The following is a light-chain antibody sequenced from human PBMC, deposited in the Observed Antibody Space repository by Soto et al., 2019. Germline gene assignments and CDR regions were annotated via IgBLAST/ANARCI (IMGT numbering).Light chain of an antibody. CDR2: DAS. J-gene: IGKJ1*01. CDR1: QSVSTY. V-gene: IGKV3-11*01. Sequence: EIVLTQSPATLSLSPGERATLSCRASQSVSTYLAWYQQKHGQAPRLLIYDASKRATGIPVRFSGSGSGTDFTLTITSLEPEDFGVYYCQQRNNWPPTWTFGQGTKVDIK. CDR3: QQRNNWPPTWT.